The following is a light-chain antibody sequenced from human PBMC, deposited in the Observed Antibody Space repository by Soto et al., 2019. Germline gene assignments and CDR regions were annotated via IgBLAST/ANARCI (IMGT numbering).Light chain of an antibody. V-gene: IGLV2-14*03. J-gene: IGLJ2*01. Sequence: QSALTQPASVSGSPGQSITISCTGTSSDISYYNYVSWYQQHPGKAPKLMIYDVSNRPSGVSNRCSGSKSGNTASLTISGLQAEDEADYYCSSYTTSTAFVVFGGGTKLTVL. CDR2: DVS. CDR1: SSDISYYNY. CDR3: SSYTTSTAFVV.